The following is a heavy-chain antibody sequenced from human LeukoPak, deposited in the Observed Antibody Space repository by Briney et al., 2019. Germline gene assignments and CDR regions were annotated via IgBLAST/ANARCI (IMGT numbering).Heavy chain of an antibody. CDR1: GYTFTGYY. V-gene: IGHV1-2*04. CDR3: ARAVGSGWYYYGMDV. D-gene: IGHD6-19*01. CDR2: INPNSGGT. J-gene: IGHJ6*02. Sequence: ASVKVSCKASGYTFTGYYMHWVRQAPGQGLEWMGWINPNSGGTNYAQKFQGWVTMTRDTSISTAYMELSRLRSDDTAVYYCARAVGSGWYYYGMDVWGQGTAVTVSS.